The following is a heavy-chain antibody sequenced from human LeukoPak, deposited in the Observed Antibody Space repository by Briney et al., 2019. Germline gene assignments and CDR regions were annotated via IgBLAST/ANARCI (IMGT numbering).Heavy chain of an antibody. CDR3: AIDSSSSGSVDYFDY. V-gene: IGHV5-51*01. D-gene: IGHD6-6*01. CDR1: EYTFTSYW. Sequence: GESLKISCQGSEYTFTSYWIAWVRQIPGKGLEWMGIIYPGDSDTRYNPSFQGQVTISADKSISTAYLQWSSLKASDTAMYYCAIDSSSSGSVDYFDYWGQGTLVTVSS. J-gene: IGHJ4*02. CDR2: IYPGDSDT.